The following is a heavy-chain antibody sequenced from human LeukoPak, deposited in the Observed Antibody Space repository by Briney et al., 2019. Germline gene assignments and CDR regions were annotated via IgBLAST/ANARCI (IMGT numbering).Heavy chain of an antibody. Sequence: PGGSLRLSCAASGFTFSSYGMSWVRQAPGKGLEWVSVMSADSATTFYADSVKGRFTISRDSAKNTVFLQMSSLRAEDTALYYCARKSASGNYPLDYWGQGTLVTVSS. CDR1: GFTFSSYG. J-gene: IGHJ4*02. CDR3: ARKSASGNYPLDY. D-gene: IGHD3-10*01. CDR2: MSADSATT. V-gene: IGHV3-23*01.